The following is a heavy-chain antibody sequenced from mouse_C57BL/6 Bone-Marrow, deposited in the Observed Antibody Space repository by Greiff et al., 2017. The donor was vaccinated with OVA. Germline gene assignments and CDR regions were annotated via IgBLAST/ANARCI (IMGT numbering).Heavy chain of an antibody. CDR1: GYTFTSYW. J-gene: IGHJ2*01. V-gene: IGHV1-55*01. Sequence: QVHVKQPGAELVKPGASVKMSCKASGYTFTSYWITWVKQRPGQGLEWIGDIYPGSGSTNYNEKFKSKATLNVDTSSRTAYMQLSSLTSEDSAVYYCARRAAYWGQGTTLTVSS. CDR2: IYPGSGST. CDR3: ARRAAY.